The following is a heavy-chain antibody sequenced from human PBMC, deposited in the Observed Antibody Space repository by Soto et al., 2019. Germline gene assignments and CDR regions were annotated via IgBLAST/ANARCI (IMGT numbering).Heavy chain of an antibody. CDR1: GYSITAGGYY. Sequence: PSETLSLTCFVSGYSITAGGYYWSWIRHHPGKGLEWIGSFYSSGSIIYNPPLRSRVSISGDTSSNQFSMSLTSVTAADTARYYCARMYSSGSGWFHPWGPGTLVTVSS. J-gene: IGHJ5*02. V-gene: IGHV4-31*03. CDR2: FYSSGSI. CDR3: ARMYSSGSGWFHP. D-gene: IGHD6-19*01.